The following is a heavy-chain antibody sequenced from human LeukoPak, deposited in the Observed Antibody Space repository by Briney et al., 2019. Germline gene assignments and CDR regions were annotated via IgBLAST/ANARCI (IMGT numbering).Heavy chain of an antibody. J-gene: IGHJ6*03. V-gene: IGHV4-39*07. CDR1: GGSIRRSSYY. Sequence: SETLSLTCTVSGGSIRRSSYYWGWIRQPPGKGLEWIGSMYYSGSTYYNPSLKSRVTISADTSKNQFSLKLRSVTAADTAVYYCARVAQQLVDGTHYYYYMDVWGKGTTVTVSS. CDR2: MYYSGST. CDR3: ARVAQQLVDGTHYYYYMDV. D-gene: IGHD6-13*01.